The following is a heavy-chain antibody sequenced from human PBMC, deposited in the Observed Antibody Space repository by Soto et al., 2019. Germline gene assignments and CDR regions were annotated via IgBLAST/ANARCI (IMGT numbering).Heavy chain of an antibody. J-gene: IGHJ4*02. V-gene: IGHV5-51*01. CDR1: GYSFPSYW. CDR2: IYPGDSDT. CDR3: ARAGVTVFGLVPHFDY. Sequence: EYLKTSFKGSGYSFPSYWIVWVRQMPGKGLEWMGIIYPGDSDTRYSPSFQGQVTISADTSKNQFSLQLSSVTPDDTAVYYCARAGVTVFGLVPHFDYWGRGTQVTVSS. D-gene: IGHD3-3*01.